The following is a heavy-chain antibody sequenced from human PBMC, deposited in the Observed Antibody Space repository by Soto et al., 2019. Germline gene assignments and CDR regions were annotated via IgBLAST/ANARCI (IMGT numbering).Heavy chain of an antibody. D-gene: IGHD3-3*01. J-gene: IGHJ5*02. V-gene: IGHV4-34*01. Sequence: SETLSLTCAVYGGSFSGYYWSWIRQPPGKGLEWIGEINHSGSTNYNPSLKSRVTISVDTSKNQFSLKLSSVTAADTAVYYCARVRYYDFWSGYYSATKRNWFDPWGQGTLVTVSS. CDR2: INHSGST. CDR1: GGSFSGYY. CDR3: ARVRYYDFWSGYYSATKRNWFDP.